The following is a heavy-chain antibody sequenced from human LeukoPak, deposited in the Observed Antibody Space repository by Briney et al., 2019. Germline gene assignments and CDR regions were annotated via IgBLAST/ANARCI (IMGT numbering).Heavy chain of an antibody. CDR1: GGSISSSSYY. CDR2: IYYSGST. D-gene: IGHD1-26*01. V-gene: IGHV4-61*01. CDR3: AVTSGSYYPAHAFDI. J-gene: IGHJ3*02. Sequence: NTSENLSLTCTVSGGSISSSSYYWSWIRQPPGKGLEWIGYIYYSGSTNYDPSLKSRVTISVDTSKNQFSLKLSSVTAADTAVYYCAVTSGSYYPAHAFDIWGQGTMVTVSS.